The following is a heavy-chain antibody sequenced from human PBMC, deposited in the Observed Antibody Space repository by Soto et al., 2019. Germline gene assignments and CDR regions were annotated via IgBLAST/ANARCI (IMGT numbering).Heavy chain of an antibody. D-gene: IGHD3-10*01. CDR3: ATTYLVEAFDI. CDR2: FDPEQGKI. Sequence: QVQLVQSGAEMKKPGASVKVSCKVSGYTLTELSIHWVRQAPGKGLEWMGGFDPEQGKIIYAQKFLGRVSMTEDTSTDTADMELSSLRSVDTALYYCATTYLVEAFDIWGQGTMVSVSS. CDR1: GYTLTELS. V-gene: IGHV1-24*01. J-gene: IGHJ3*02.